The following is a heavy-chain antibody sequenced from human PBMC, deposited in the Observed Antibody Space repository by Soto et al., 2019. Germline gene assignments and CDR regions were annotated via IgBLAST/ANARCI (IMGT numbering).Heavy chain of an antibody. V-gene: IGHV4-31*03. CDR1: GGSISSGGYY. Sequence: LSLTCTVSGGSISSGGYYWSWIRQHPGKGLEWIGYIYYSGSTYYNPSLKSRVTISVDTSKNQFSLKLSSVTAADTAVYYCARVSDTMVRGPNAFDIWGQGTMVTVSS. D-gene: IGHD3-10*01. J-gene: IGHJ3*02. CDR3: ARVSDTMVRGPNAFDI. CDR2: IYYSGST.